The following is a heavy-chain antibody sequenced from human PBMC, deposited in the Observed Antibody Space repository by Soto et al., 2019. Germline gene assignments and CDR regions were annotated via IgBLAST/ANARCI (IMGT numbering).Heavy chain of an antibody. CDR3: AKEIRQQKLVPIYGMDV. CDR1: GFTFSNHG. Sequence: GVSLRLSCAASGFTFSNHGMHWVRQAPGKGLEWVAVISYDGSNKYYADSVKGRFTISRDNSKNTLYLEMNSLRAADMAVYYCAKEIRQQKLVPIYGMDVWGRGTMVTVYS. V-gene: IGHV3-30*18. D-gene: IGHD6-13*01. CDR2: ISYDGSNK. J-gene: IGHJ6*02.